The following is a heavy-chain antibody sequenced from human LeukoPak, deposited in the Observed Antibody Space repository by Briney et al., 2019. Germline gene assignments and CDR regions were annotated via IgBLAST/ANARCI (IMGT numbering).Heavy chain of an antibody. D-gene: IGHD3-16*01. Sequence: SETLSLTCTVSGGSISSGSYYWSWIRQPAGKGLEWIGRVYSSGNTNYNPFLKSRVTISVDTSKNQFSLKLSSVTAADTALYYCASQSKYGGNWFGPWGQGTLVTVSS. CDR3: ASQSKYGGNWFGP. CDR1: GGSISSGSYY. CDR2: VYSSGNT. J-gene: IGHJ5*02. V-gene: IGHV4-61*02.